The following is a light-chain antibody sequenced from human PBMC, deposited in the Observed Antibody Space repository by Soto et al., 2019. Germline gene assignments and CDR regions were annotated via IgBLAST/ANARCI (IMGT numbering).Light chain of an antibody. V-gene: IGKV3-15*01. CDR2: GAS. Sequence: EIVMTQSPASLSVSPGDGATLSCWASQSVASNVAWYQQRPGQGPRLLIHGASTRAAGVPARFSGSGSGTDFTHTISSLQSGDFAVYYCQQYHNWPPQYTFGQGTKLQIK. CDR3: QQYHNWPPQYT. J-gene: IGKJ2*01. CDR1: QSVASN.